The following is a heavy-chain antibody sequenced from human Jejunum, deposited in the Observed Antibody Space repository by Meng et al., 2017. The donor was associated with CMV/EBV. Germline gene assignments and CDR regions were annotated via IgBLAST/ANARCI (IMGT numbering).Heavy chain of an antibody. V-gene: IGHV3-15*01. D-gene: IGHD6-13*01. CDR2: IKSKTDDGTT. J-gene: IGHJ4*02. CDR1: GFTFSDAW. Sequence: EVQLVESGGGLVKPGGSLRLSCATSGFTFSDAWMSWVRQAPGKGLEWVGLIKSKTDDGTTEYAAPVKGRFAISRDDSKNTLFLQMNSLEPEDTAVYYCTTDHGAGIGAAGADHWGQGTLVTVAS. CDR3: TTDHGAGIGAAGADH.